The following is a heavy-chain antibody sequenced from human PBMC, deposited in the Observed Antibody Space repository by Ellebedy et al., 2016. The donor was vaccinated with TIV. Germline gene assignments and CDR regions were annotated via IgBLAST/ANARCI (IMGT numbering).Heavy chain of an antibody. CDR1: GYTFTSYG. J-gene: IGHJ4*02. V-gene: IGHV1-18*04. CDR2: ISPSSGIT. CDR3: ARGGKFGEPRGY. Sequence: AASVKVSCKASGYTFTSYGISWVRQSPGQGLEWMGWISPSSGITNYARKLQGRVTVTTDTSTSTVYLELRSLRSDDTAVYYWARGGKFGEPRGYWGQGTLVTVSS. D-gene: IGHD3-10*01.